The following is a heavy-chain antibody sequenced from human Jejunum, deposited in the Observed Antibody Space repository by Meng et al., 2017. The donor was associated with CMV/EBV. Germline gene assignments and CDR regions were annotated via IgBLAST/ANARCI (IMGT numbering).Heavy chain of an antibody. CDR2: VGVGGDT. CDR3: AKGVGYYFDY. Sequence: LRLSCAASGFTFSNYVMRWVRQAPGKGLEWVSTVGVGGDTYYADSVKGRFTVSRDNSKSTLYLQMNSLRAEDTAVYYCAKGVGYYFDYWGQGTLVTVSS. V-gene: IGHV3-23*01. J-gene: IGHJ4*02. CDR1: GFTFSNYV. D-gene: IGHD6-25*01.